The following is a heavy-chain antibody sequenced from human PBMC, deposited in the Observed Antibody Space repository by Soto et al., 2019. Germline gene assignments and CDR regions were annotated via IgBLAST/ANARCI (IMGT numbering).Heavy chain of an antibody. Sequence: ASVKVSCKASGYTFTSYAMHWVRQAPGQRLEWMGWINAGNGNTKYSQKFQGRVTITTDTSTSTAYMELSSLRSEDTAVYYCASDRTAARNYYYYYMDVWGKGTTVTVSS. J-gene: IGHJ6*03. CDR2: INAGNGNT. CDR1: GYTFTSYA. CDR3: ASDRTAARNYYYYYMDV. V-gene: IGHV1-3*01. D-gene: IGHD6-6*01.